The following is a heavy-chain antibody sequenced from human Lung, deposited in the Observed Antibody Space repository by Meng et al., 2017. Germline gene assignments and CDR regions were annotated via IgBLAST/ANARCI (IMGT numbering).Heavy chain of an antibody. CDR2: IYHSGRT. V-gene: IGHV4-38-2*02. D-gene: IGHD6-13*01. CDR3: ARVLIAAAGTVDY. Sequence: SETLSLTCTVSGYSISSGYYWGWIRQPPGKGLGWIGSIYHSGRTYNNPSLKSRVTISVDTSRNQFSLKLGSVTAADTAVYYCARVLIAAAGTVDYWGQGTLVTVSS. J-gene: IGHJ4*02. CDR1: GYSISSGYY.